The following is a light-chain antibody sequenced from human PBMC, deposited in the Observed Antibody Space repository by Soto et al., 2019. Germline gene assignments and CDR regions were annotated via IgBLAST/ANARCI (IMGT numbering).Light chain of an antibody. J-gene: IGKJ1*01. CDR3: QQAYNFPRT. CDR1: QDISHY. V-gene: IGKV1D-12*01. Sequence: DIQVTQSPSSVSASVGDRVTITCRASQDISHYLAWYQQKPGKAPKLLIYGASSLQSGVPSRFSGSGSGTDFTLTISSLQPEDFATFYCQQAYNFPRTLGQGTKVDIK. CDR2: GAS.